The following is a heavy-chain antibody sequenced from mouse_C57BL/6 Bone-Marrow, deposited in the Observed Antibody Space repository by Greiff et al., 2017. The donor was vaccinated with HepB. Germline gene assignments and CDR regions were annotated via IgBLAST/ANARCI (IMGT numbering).Heavy chain of an antibody. CDR2: ISAGGSYT. J-gene: IGHJ4*01. Sequence: EVKLLESGGGLVKPGGSLKLSCAASGFTFSSYAMSWVRQTPEKRLEWVATISAGGSYTYYPDNVKGRFTISRDNAKNNLYLQMSHLKSEDTAMYYCAREGVYYAMDYWGQGTSVTVSS. CDR3: AREGVYYAMDY. CDR1: GFTFSSYA. V-gene: IGHV5-4*01.